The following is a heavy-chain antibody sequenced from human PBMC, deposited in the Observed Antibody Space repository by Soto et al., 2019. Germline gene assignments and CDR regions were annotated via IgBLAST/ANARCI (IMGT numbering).Heavy chain of an antibody. CDR1: GFTFSSYA. CDR3: AKVRGDVVVVAATTDAFDI. J-gene: IGHJ3*02. Sequence: GGSLRLSCAASGFTFSSYAMSWVRQAPGKGLEWVSAISGSGGSTYYADSVKGRFTISRDNSKNTLYLQMNSLRAADTAVYYCAKVRGDVVVVAATTDAFDIWGQGTLLTVSS. V-gene: IGHV3-23*01. CDR2: ISGSGGST. D-gene: IGHD2-15*01.